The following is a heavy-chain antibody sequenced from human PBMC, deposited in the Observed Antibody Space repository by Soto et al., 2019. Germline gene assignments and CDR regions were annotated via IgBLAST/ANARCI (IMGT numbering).Heavy chain of an antibody. CDR2: INPSGGST. D-gene: IGHD3-22*01. V-gene: IGHV1-46*01. CDR3: ARAAYYYDSSGSNFDY. CDR1: GYTFTSYY. Sequence: ASVKVSCKASGYTFTSYYMHWVRQAPGQGLEWMGIINPSGGSTSYAQKSQGRVTMTRDTSTSTVYMELSSLRSEDTAVYYCARAAYYYDSSGSNFDYWGQGTLVTVSS. J-gene: IGHJ4*02.